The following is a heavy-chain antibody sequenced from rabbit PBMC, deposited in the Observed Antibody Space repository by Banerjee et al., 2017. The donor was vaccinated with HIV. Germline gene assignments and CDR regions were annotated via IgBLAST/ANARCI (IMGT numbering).Heavy chain of an antibody. J-gene: IGHJ4*01. CDR1: GIDFSRYW. D-gene: IGHD4-1*01. CDR2: IHTGSGSA. Sequence: QQQLEESGGGLVKPGGILTLTCKASGIDFSRYWICWVRQAPGKGLEWIACIHTGSGSAYYASWVNGRFTISKTSSTTVTVQMTSLTAADTATYFCARDLAGVIGWNFNLWGPGTLVTVS. V-gene: IGHV1S45*01. CDR3: ARDLAGVIGWNFNL.